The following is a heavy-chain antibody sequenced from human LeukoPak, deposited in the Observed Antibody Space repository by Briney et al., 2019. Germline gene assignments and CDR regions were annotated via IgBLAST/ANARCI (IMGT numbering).Heavy chain of an antibody. D-gene: IGHD4-11*01. CDR1: GYSFTSYW. CDR2: IYPGESDT. J-gene: IGHJ4*02. V-gene: IGHV5-51*01. CDR3: ARTHSNYMIDY. Sequence: GESLKISCKGSGYSFTSYWIGWVREMPGKGLEWMGIIYPGESDTKYSPSFQGQVSISADKSISTAYLQWGSLKASDTATYYCARTHSNYMIDYWGQGTLVTVSS.